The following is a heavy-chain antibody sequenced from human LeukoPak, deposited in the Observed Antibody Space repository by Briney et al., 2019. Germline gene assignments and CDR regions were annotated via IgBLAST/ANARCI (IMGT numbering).Heavy chain of an antibody. CDR1: GFTFSSYW. D-gene: IGHD3-16*01. CDR2: LKKDGSEK. Sequence: GGSLRLSRAASGFTFSSYWMSWVRQAPGKGLEWVANLKKDGSEKYYVDSVKGRFTISRDDAKNSLYLQMNSLRAEDTAVYYCARGPNMITFGGVACRYWGQGTLVTVSS. CDR3: ARGPNMITFGGVACRY. J-gene: IGHJ4*02. V-gene: IGHV3-7*01.